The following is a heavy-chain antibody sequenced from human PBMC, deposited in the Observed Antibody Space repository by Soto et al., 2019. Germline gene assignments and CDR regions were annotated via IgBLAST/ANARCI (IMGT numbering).Heavy chain of an antibody. V-gene: IGHV4-31*03. CDR1: GGSISSGGYY. D-gene: IGHD1-26*01. Sequence: PSETLSLTCTVSGGSISSGGYYWSWIRQHPGKGLEWIGYIYYSGSTYYNPSLKSRVTTSVDTSKNQFSLKLSSVTAADTAVYYCAGIYSGSPGGTLRYWGQGTLVTVSS. CDR3: AGIYSGSPGGTLRY. CDR2: IYYSGST. J-gene: IGHJ4*02.